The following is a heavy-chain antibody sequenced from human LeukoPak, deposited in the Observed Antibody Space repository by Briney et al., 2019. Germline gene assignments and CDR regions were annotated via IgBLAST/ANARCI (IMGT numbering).Heavy chain of an antibody. CDR2: IKQDGTQK. CDR1: GFTFSSYW. J-gene: IGHJ3*02. V-gene: IGHV3-7*05. Sequence: GGSLRLSCAASGFTFSSYWMSWVRQAPGRGLEWEADIKQDGTQKYYVDSVEGRITISRDNVKNSLYLQMNSLRVEDTAVYYCARDCGSDCSQAFDIWGQGTMVTVSS. CDR3: ARDCGSDCSQAFDI. D-gene: IGHD2-21*02.